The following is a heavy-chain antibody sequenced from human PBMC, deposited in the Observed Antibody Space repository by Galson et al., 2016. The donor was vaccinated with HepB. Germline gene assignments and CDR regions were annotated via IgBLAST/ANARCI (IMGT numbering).Heavy chain of an antibody. CDR3: AKAGTVAAAEY. CDR2: ISSTSKYI. CDR1: GFTFGSFT. Sequence: SLRLPCAASGFTFGSFTMTWVRQAPGKGLEWVSTISSTSKYINYADSVKGRFTVSRDNAKSSVSLQMNSLQAEDTAVYYCAKAGTVAAAEYWGQGTLVTVSS. D-gene: IGHD6-19*01. J-gene: IGHJ4*02. V-gene: IGHV3-21*01.